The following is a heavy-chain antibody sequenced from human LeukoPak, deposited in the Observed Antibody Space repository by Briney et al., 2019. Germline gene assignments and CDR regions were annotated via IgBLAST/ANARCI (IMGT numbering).Heavy chain of an antibody. CDR2: INSDGSST. D-gene: IGHD6-13*01. CDR3: ARDGSTWSNWFDP. Sequence: GGSLRLSCAASGFTFDEYAMHWVRQAPGKGLVWVSRINSDGSSTSYADSAKGRFTISRDNAKNTLYLQMNSLRAEDTAVYYCARDGSTWSNWFDPWGQGTLVTVSS. J-gene: IGHJ5*02. V-gene: IGHV3-74*01. CDR1: GFTFDEYA.